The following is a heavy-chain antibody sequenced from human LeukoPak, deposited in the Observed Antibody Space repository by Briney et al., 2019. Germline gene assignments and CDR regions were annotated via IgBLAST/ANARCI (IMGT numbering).Heavy chain of an antibody. D-gene: IGHD5-12*01. CDR2: ISSSSSYI. J-gene: IGHJ4*02. CDR3: ARDYSGYDSGFDY. CDR1: GFTFSSYS. V-gene: IGHV3-21*01. Sequence: GGSLRLSCAASGFTFSSYSMNWVRQAPGKGLEWVSSISSSSSYIYYADSVKGRFTISRDNAKNSLYLQMNSRRAEDKAVYYCARDYSGYDSGFDYWGQGTLVTVSS.